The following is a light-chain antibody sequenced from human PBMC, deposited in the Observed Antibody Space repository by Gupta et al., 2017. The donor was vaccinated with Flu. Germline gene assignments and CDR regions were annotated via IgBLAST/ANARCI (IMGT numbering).Light chain of an antibody. CDR2: AAS. J-gene: IGKJ1*01. V-gene: IGKV1-6*01. CDR1: QGIRNE. CDR3: LQDYNYPWT. Sequence: IHMTQSPSSLSASVGERVTITCRASQGIRNELSWYQQKPGKAPKLLIYAASSLKSGVPSRFSGSGSGTDFTLTISSLQPEDFATYYSLQDYNYPWTFGQGTKVEIK.